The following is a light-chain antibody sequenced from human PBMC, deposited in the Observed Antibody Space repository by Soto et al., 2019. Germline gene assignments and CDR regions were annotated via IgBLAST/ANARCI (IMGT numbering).Light chain of an antibody. CDR2: GNN. Sequence: QSALTQPPSVSGAPGQRVTISCTGSSSNIGAGYDVHWYQQLPGTAPKLLIYGNNNRPSGVPDRFSGSKSGTSASLAITGLQADDEADYYCQSYDSSLNVGVFGGGTKLTVL. CDR1: SSNIGAGYD. J-gene: IGLJ3*02. V-gene: IGLV1-40*01. CDR3: QSYDSSLNVGV.